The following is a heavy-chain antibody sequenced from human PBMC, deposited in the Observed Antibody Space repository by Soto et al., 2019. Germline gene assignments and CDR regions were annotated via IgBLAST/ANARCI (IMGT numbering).Heavy chain of an antibody. CDR1: GFTFSSYA. Sequence: QVQLVESGGGVVQPGRSLRLSCAASGFTFSSYAMHWVRQAPGKGLEWVAVISYDGSNKYYADSVKGRFTISRDNSKNTLYLQMNSLRAEDTAVYYCARGSYYYDSSGGLGVYWGQGTLVTASS. D-gene: IGHD3-22*01. V-gene: IGHV3-30-3*01. CDR2: ISYDGSNK. CDR3: ARGSYYYDSSGGLGVY. J-gene: IGHJ4*02.